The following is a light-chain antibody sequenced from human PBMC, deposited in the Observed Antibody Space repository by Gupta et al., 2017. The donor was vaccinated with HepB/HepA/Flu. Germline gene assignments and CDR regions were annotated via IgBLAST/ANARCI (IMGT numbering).Light chain of an antibody. Sequence: DIQMTQSPSFLSASVGDRVTITCRASESVSPYLHWYQQKLGKAPKLLIFGTSNLQSGVPSRFSGSGSGTDFTLTINDLQPEDFASYSCQQTYSVPPTFGQGTTVE. CDR3: QQTYSVPPT. V-gene: IGKV1-39*01. CDR1: ESVSPY. J-gene: IGKJ1*01. CDR2: GTS.